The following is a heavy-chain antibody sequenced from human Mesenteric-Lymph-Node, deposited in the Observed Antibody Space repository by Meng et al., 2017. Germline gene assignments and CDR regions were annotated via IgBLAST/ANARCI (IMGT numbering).Heavy chain of an antibody. CDR2: IYHSGST. V-gene: IGHV4-39*01. J-gene: IGHJ4*02. D-gene: IGHD3-10*01. Sequence: LQLQESGPGLVKPSEPLSLTCPVSGGSISSNGYYWDWVRQPPGKGLEWIGAIYHSGSTSYNPSLQSRVTMFVDTSKNQFSLMLTSVTATDTAVYYCARRRGGSGRDCWGQGTLVTVSS. CDR1: GGSISSNGYY. CDR3: ARRRGGSGRDC.